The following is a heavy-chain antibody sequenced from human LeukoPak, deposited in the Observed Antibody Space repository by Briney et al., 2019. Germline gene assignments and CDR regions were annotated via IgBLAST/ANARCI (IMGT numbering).Heavy chain of an antibody. D-gene: IGHD2-2*01. V-gene: IGHV3-73*01. CDR3: TSLGYCSSTSCYDY. CDR1: GFTFSGSA. Sequence: GGSLRLSCAASGFTFSGSAMHWVRQASGKGLEWVGRIRSKANSYATAYAASVKGRFTISRDDSKNTAYLQMNSLKTEDTAVYYCTSLGYCSSTSCYDYWGQGTLVTVSS. CDR2: IRSKANSYAT. J-gene: IGHJ4*02.